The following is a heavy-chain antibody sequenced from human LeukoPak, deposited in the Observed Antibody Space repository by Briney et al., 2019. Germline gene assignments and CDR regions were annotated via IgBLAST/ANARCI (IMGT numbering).Heavy chain of an antibody. CDR1: GFSFGSYW. D-gene: IGHD7-27*01. CDR2: ISSDGSST. V-gene: IGHV3-74*03. J-gene: IGHJ4*02. CDR3: ARDIALGRIEY. Sequence: GGSLRLSCAASGFSFGSYWMHWVRQAPGKGLVWVSRISSDGSSTTYADSVKGRFTISRDNAKNTVYLQMNSLRAEDTAVYYCARDIALGRIEYWGQGTLVTVSS.